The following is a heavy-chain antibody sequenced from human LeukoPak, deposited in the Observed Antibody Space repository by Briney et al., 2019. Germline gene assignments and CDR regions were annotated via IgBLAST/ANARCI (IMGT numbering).Heavy chain of an antibody. CDR3: ARDLMESYYAFWSGPDPNWFDP. V-gene: IGHV1-24*01. Sequence: ASVKVSCKVSGYTLTELSMHWVRQAPGKGLEWMGGFDPEDGETIYAQKFQGRVTMTEDTSTDTAYMELSRLRSDDTAVYYCARDLMESYYAFWSGPDPNWFDPWGQGTLVTVSS. CDR2: FDPEDGET. J-gene: IGHJ5*02. CDR1: GYTLTELS. D-gene: IGHD3-3*01.